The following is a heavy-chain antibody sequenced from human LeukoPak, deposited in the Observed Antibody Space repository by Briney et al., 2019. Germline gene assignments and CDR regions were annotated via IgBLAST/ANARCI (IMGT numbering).Heavy chain of an antibody. CDR1: GFTFSSYA. D-gene: IGHD3-3*01. Sequence: PGGSLRLSCAASGFTFSSYAMSWVRQAPGKGLEWVSAISGSGGSTDYADSVKGRFTISRDNSKNTLYLQMNSLRAEDTAVYYCTKDGEFGVEGITIFGVFIIDYFDYWGQGTLVTVSS. CDR3: TKDGEFGVEGITIFGVFIIDYFDY. V-gene: IGHV3-23*01. CDR2: ISGSGGST. J-gene: IGHJ4*02.